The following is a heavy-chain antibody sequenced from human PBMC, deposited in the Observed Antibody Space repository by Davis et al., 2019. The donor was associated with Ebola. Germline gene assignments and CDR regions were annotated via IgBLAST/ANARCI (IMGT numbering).Heavy chain of an antibody. CDR3: AKDLEYVVPAAILYYYYGMDV. V-gene: IGHV3-21*01. J-gene: IGHJ6*02. CDR1: GFTFSSYS. CDR2: ISSSSSYI. D-gene: IGHD2-2*01. Sequence: PGGSLRLSCAASGFTFSSYSMNWVRQAPGKGLEWVSSISSSSSYIYYADSVKGRFTISRDNAKNSLYLQMNSLRAEDTAVYYCAKDLEYVVPAAILYYYYGMDVWGQGTTVTVSS.